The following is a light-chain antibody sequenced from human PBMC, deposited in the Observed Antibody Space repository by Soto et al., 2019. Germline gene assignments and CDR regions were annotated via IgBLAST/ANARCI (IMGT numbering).Light chain of an antibody. CDR3: QHYGSSLSIT. Sequence: ESVLTQSPGSLSLSPGERATLSCRASQSVSSNYLAWYQHKPDQAPRLLIYGASSRATGIPDRFSGSRTGTDFTLTISRLEPEDFAVYYCQHYGSSLSITFGQGTRLEIK. V-gene: IGKV3-20*01. J-gene: IGKJ5*01. CDR1: QSVSSNY. CDR2: GAS.